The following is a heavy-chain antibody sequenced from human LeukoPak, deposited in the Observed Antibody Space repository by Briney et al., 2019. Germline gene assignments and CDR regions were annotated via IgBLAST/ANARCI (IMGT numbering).Heavy chain of an antibody. V-gene: IGHV3-30*02. D-gene: IGHD6-19*01. J-gene: IGHJ4*02. Sequence: PGGSLRLSCAASGFTFRNYGMHWVRQASGKGLEWVALIWYDGSNKYYADSVKGRFTISRDNSKNMLYLQMNSLRTEDTAVYYCATLRSDSSGWYYFDYWGQGTLVTVSS. CDR3: ATLRSDSSGWYYFDY. CDR2: IWYDGSNK. CDR1: GFTFRNYG.